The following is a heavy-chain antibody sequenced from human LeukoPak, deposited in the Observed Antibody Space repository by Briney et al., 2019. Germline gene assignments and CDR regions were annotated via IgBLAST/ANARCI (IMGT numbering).Heavy chain of an antibody. CDR3: ARSEDRSHFDY. J-gene: IGHJ4*02. D-gene: IGHD2-15*01. Sequence: PSETLSLTCSVFGGSFSGYYRSWIRQPPGRGLEWIGQLDHTGSTNYNPSLKSRVTISVDTSNNQFFLKLNSVTTADTAVYYCARSEDRSHFDYWGQGTLVTVSS. CDR1: GGSFSGYY. V-gene: IGHV4-34*01. CDR2: LDHTGST.